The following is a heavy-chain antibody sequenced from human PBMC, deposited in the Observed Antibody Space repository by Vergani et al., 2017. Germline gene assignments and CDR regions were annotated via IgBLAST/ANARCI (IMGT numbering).Heavy chain of an antibody. V-gene: IGHV1-46*01. CDR3: ARDGSEENYYYYYMDV. CDR1: GYTFTSYY. J-gene: IGHJ6*03. CDR2: INPSGGST. Sequence: QVQLVQSGAEVKKPGASVKVSCKASGYTFTSYYMHWVRQAPGQGLEWMGIINPSGGSTSYAQKVQGRVTMTRDTSTSTVYMELSSLRSEDTAVYYCARDGSEENYYYYYMDVWGKGTTVTVSS. D-gene: IGHD2-15*01.